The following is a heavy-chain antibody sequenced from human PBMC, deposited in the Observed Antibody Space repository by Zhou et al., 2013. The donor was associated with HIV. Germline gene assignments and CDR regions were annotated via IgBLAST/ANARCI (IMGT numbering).Heavy chain of an antibody. Sequence: QVQLVQSGAEVKMPGASVKVSCKTSGYIFTTYNINWVRQAPGQGLEWMGWISAYNGDTNYAQKFQGRVTMTTDTSTNTVYMGLRSLRSDDTAVYYCATEKLVGLVDAFDIWGQGTTVTVSS. CDR1: GYIFTTYN. J-gene: IGHJ3*02. CDR2: ISAYNGDT. D-gene: IGHD6-13*01. CDR3: ATEKLVGLVDAFDI. V-gene: IGHV1-18*01.